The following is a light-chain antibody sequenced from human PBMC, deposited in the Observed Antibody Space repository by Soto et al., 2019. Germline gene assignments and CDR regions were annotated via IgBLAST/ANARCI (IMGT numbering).Light chain of an antibody. J-gene: IGKJ1*01. CDR3: QHYNSYSEA. Sequence: DIQMTQSPSTLSGSVGDRVTITCRASQTISSWLAWYQQKPGKAPKLPIYKASTLKSGVPSRFSGSGSGTEFTLTISSLQPDDFATYYGQHYNSYSEAFGQGPKVELK. CDR2: KAS. V-gene: IGKV1-5*03. CDR1: QTISSW.